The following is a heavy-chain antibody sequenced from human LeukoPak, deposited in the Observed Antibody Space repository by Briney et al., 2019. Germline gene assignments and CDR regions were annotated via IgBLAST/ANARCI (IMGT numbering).Heavy chain of an antibody. V-gene: IGHV3-74*01. CDR3: ARDRGYTQDY. Sequence: GGSLRLSCAASGFTFSTYWMHWVRHAPGKGLVWVSHIKSDGSSTSYADSVKGRFTISRDNAKNTLYLQMNSLRAEGTAVYFCARDRGYTQDYWGQGTLVTVSS. CDR1: GFTFSTYW. J-gene: IGHJ4*02. D-gene: IGHD5-12*01. CDR2: IKSDGSST.